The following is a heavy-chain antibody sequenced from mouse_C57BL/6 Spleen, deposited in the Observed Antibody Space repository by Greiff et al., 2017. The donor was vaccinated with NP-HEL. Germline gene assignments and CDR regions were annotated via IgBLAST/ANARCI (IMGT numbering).Heavy chain of an antibody. Sequence: QVQLQQSGPELVKPGASVKISCKASGYAFSSSWMNWVKQRPGKGLEWIGRLYPGDGDTNYNGKFKGKATLTADKSSSTAYMQLSSLTSEDSAVYFCASPPYYGSSPYYFDYWGQGTTLTVSS. CDR2: LYPGDGDT. D-gene: IGHD1-1*01. V-gene: IGHV1-82*01. J-gene: IGHJ2*01. CDR1: GYAFSSSW. CDR3: ASPPYYGSSPYYFDY.